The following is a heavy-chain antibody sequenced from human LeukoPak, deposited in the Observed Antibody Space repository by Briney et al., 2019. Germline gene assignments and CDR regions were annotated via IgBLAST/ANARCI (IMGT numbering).Heavy chain of an antibody. CDR3: ARRQQLVRRGAFDI. CDR1: GASLSGSSYY. D-gene: IGHD6-13*01. V-gene: IGHV4-39*07. Sequence: SETLSLTCTVSGASLSGSSYYWGWIRQPPGKGLEWIGSLYYSGSTYYNPSLKSRVTISVDTSKNQFSLSLSSVTAADTAVYYCARRQQLVRRGAFDIWGQGTMVTVSS. J-gene: IGHJ3*02. CDR2: LYYSGST.